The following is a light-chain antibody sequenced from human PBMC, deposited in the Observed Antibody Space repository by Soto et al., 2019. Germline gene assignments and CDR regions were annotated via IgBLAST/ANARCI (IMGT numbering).Light chain of an antibody. J-gene: IGKJ1*01. CDR1: QSLRSS. CDR2: DAS. CDR3: QQYDRWPQT. V-gene: IGKV3-15*01. Sequence: ETMMTQSPDTRSGSLGGGATRCCRASQSLRSSLAWYQQKPGQAPRLLIYDASTRATGIPARFSGSGSGTDFTLTISGLRSEDFAVYHCQQYDRWPQTFGQGTKVDIK.